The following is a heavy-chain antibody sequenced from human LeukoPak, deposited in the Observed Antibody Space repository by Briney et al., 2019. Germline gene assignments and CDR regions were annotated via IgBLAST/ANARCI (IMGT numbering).Heavy chain of an antibody. CDR2: INWNTNKM. CDR3: VKDRVAAMGFLAACEI. J-gene: IGHJ3*02. CDR1: GFDFYEYA. D-gene: IGHD1-26*01. V-gene: IGHV3-9*01. Sequence: GGSLRLSCAASGFDFYEYAMHWVRQAPGKGLEWVAGINWNTNKMTYSGSVEGRFTISRDNARNSLFLQMNSVRPEDTALYYCVKDRVAAMGFLAACEIWGQGTMVTVSS.